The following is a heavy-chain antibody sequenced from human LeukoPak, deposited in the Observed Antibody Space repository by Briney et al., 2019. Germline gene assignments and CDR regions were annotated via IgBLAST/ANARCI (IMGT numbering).Heavy chain of an antibody. CDR1: GGTFSSYA. V-gene: IGHV1-69*05. CDR3: ARDSSPMVVVVIMDY. J-gene: IGHJ4*02. Sequence: SVKVSCKASGGTFSSYAISWVRQAPGQGLEWMGGIIPVSATSNYAQKFQGRVTITTDKSASTGYMELSSLRSEDTAVYYCARDSSPMVVVVIMDYWGQGTLVTVSS. D-gene: IGHD3-22*01. CDR2: IIPVSATS.